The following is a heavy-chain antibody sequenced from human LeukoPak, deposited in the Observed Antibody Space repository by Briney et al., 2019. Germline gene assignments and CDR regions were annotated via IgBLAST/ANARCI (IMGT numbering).Heavy chain of an antibody. Sequence: GGSLRLSCAASGFTFSSYSMNWVRRAPGKGLEWVSSISSSSSYIYYADSVKGRFTISRGNAKNSLYLQMNSLRAEDTAVYYCARDSVYYVCDYWGQGTLVTVSS. CDR2: ISSSSSYI. J-gene: IGHJ4*02. CDR1: GFTFSSYS. V-gene: IGHV3-21*01. CDR3: ARDSVYYVCDY. D-gene: IGHD3-22*01.